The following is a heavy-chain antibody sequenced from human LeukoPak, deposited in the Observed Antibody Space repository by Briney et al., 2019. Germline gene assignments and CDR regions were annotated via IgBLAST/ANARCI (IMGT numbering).Heavy chain of an antibody. D-gene: IGHD3-9*01. CDR3: ARDYYDVLTGYYEDAFDI. CDR1: GFTFSSYS. CDR2: ISSSSSYI. J-gene: IGHJ3*02. V-gene: IGHV3-21*01. Sequence: GGSLRLSCAASGFTFSSYSMNWVRQAPGKGLEWVSSISSSSSYIYYADSVKGRFTISRDNAKNSLYLQMNSLRAEDTAVYYCARDYYDVLTGYYEDAFDIWGQGTMVTVSS.